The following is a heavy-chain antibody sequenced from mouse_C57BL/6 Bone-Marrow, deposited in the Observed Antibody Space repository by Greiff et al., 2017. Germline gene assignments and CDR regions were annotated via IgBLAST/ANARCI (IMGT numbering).Heavy chain of an antibody. J-gene: IGHJ2*01. Sequence: VQLQQPGAELVRPGSSVKLSCKASGYTFTSYWMDWVKQRPGQGLEWIGNIYPSDSETHYNQKFKDKATLTVDKSSSTAYMQLSSLTSEDSAVYYCARKGGTTVVAYYFDYWGQGTTLTVSS. CDR3: ARKGGTTVVAYYFDY. CDR2: IYPSDSET. V-gene: IGHV1-61*01. D-gene: IGHD1-1*01. CDR1: GYTFTSYW.